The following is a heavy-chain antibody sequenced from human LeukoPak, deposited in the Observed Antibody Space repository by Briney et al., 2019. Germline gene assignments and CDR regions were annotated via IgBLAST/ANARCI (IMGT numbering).Heavy chain of an antibody. CDR1: GFTFSNHA. CDR3: AREVGYSSGWYLDY. Sequence: GGSLRLSCAASGFTFSNHAMSWVRQAPGKGLEWVSGLSGSGVSTYYADSVKGRFTISRDNSKNTLFLQMNSLRAEDTAVYYCAREVGYSSGWYLDYWGQGTLVTVSS. V-gene: IGHV3-23*01. CDR2: LSGSGVST. D-gene: IGHD6-19*01. J-gene: IGHJ4*02.